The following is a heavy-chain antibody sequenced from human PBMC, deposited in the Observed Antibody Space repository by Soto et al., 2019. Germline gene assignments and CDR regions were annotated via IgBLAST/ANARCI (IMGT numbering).Heavy chain of an antibody. CDR1: GGSISSSSYY. V-gene: IGHV4-39*01. CDR3: ARLVMITFGGVIAPDY. Sequence: PSETLSLTCTVSGGSISSSSYYWGWIRQPPGKGLEWIGSIYYSGSTYYNPSLKSRVTISVDTSKNQFSLKLSSVTAADTAVYYCARLVMITFGGVIAPDYWGQGTLVTVSS. CDR2: IYYSGST. J-gene: IGHJ4*02. D-gene: IGHD3-16*02.